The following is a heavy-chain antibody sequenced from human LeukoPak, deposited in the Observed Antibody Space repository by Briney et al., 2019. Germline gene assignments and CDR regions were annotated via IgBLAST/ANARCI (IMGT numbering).Heavy chain of an antibody. Sequence: GESLKISCNSSGYIYTSYWIGWVRQMPGKGLEWMGIIYPGDSDTRYSPSFQGQVTISADKSISTAYLQWSSLKASDTAMYYCARPLVTQGDYFDYWGQGTLVTVSS. CDR2: IYPGDSDT. D-gene: IGHD2-8*02. V-gene: IGHV5-51*01. J-gene: IGHJ4*02. CDR3: ARPLVTQGDYFDY. CDR1: GYIYTSYW.